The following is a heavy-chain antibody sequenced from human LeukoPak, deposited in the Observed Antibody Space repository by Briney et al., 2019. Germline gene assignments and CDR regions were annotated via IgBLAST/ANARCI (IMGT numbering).Heavy chain of an antibody. V-gene: IGHV1-69*04. CDR1: GGTFSSYA. CDR3: AFGAYDSSGYYGY. Sequence: SVKVSCKASGGTFSSYAISWVRQAPGQGLEWMGRIIPILGIANYAQKFQGRVTITADKSTSTAYMELSSLRSEDTAVYYCAFGAYDSSGYYGYWGQGTLVTVSS. D-gene: IGHD3-22*01. CDR2: IIPILGIA. J-gene: IGHJ4*02.